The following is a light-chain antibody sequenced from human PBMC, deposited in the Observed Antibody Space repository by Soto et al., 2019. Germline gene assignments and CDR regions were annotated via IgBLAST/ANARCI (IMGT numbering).Light chain of an antibody. CDR3: AAWDGSLNGYV. V-gene: IGLV1-44*01. CDR2: NNS. J-gene: IGLJ1*01. CDR1: SSNIGRNT. Sequence: QSVLTQPPSASETPGQRVTMSCSGSSSNIGRNTVNWNQQVPGTAPKLLIYNNSQRPSRVPDRFSGSKSGTSASLAISGLRSEDEADYYCAAWDGSLNGYVFGTGTKLTVL.